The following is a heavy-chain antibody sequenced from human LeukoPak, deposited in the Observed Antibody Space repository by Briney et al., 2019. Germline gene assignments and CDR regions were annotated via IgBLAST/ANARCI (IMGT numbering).Heavy chain of an antibody. CDR3: ARGGTIFGVVIMRTYYYMDV. V-gene: IGHV1-46*01. CDR2: INPGGVST. J-gene: IGHJ6*03. CDR1: GYTFPNYY. D-gene: IGHD3-3*01. Sequence: ASVKVSCKTSGYTFPNYYMHWVRQAPGQGFEWMGIINPGGVSTNYAQKFQGRVTMTRDMSTSTVYMELTTLRSEDTAVYYCARGGTIFGVVIMRTYYYMDVWGKGTTVTVSS.